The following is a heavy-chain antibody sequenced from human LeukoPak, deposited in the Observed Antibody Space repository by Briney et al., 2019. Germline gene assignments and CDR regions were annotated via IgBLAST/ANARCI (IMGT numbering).Heavy chain of an antibody. Sequence: GGSLRLSCAASGFTFSSYWMSWVRHAAWKWLEFVANIKQDGSEKYYVDSVKGRFTISRDNAKNSLYLQMNSLRAEDTAVYYCARERGMYYYGSGSYYYFDYWGQGTLVTVSS. J-gene: IGHJ4*02. D-gene: IGHD3-10*01. CDR3: ARERGMYYYGSGSYYYFDY. CDR2: IKQDGSEK. CDR1: GFTFSSYW. V-gene: IGHV3-7*01.